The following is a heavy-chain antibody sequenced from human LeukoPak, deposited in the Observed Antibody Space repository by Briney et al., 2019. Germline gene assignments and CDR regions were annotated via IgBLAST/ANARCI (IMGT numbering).Heavy chain of an antibody. J-gene: IGHJ4*02. Sequence: PGRSLRLSCAAAGFTSSTYGMQWVRQAPNKGLEWVAAIWYDGSEKYYADSVEGRFTISGDNSKNTLYVQMNSLRAEDTAVYYCARDVSSGYLGFDYWGQGTLVTVSS. CDR3: ARDVSSGYLGFDY. CDR2: IWYDGSEK. V-gene: IGHV3-33*01. CDR1: GFTSSTYG. D-gene: IGHD3-22*01.